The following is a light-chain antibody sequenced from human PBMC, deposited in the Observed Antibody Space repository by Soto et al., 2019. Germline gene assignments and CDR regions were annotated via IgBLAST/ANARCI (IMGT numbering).Light chain of an antibody. J-gene: IGLJ3*02. CDR2: EGS. CDR1: SSDVGSYNL. V-gene: IGLV2-23*01. Sequence: QSALTQPASVSGSPGQSITISCTGTSSDVGSYNLVSWYQQHPDKAPKLMIYEGSKRPSGVSNRFSGSTSGNTASLTISGLQADDEADYYCCSFAGSDIWVFGGGTKLTVL. CDR3: CSFAGSDIWV.